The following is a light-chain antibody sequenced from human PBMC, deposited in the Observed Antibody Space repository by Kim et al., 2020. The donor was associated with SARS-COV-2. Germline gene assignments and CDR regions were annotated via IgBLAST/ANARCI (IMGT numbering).Light chain of an antibody. CDR3: QSYDSSLSGSRV. CDR2: DNS. Sequence: VTITCTGSSSNIGAGYDVHWYQQLPGTAPKLLIFDNSNRPSGVPDRFSGSKSGTSASLAITGLQAEDEADYYGQSYDSSLSGSRVFGTGTKVTVL. J-gene: IGLJ1*01. V-gene: IGLV1-40*01. CDR1: SSNIGAGYD.